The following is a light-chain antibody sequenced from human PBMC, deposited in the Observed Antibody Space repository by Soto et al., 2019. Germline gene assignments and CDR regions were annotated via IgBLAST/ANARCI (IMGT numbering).Light chain of an antibody. Sequence: QSVLTQPPSVSGAPGQRVTISCTGSSSNIGAGYDVHWYQQLPGTAPKVLIYGNTNRPSGVPDRFSGSKSGPSASLAITGLQAEDEADYYCQSFDTSRSGVVFGGGTKLTVL. CDR2: GNT. V-gene: IGLV1-40*01. CDR3: QSFDTSRSGVV. CDR1: SSNIGAGYD. J-gene: IGLJ3*02.